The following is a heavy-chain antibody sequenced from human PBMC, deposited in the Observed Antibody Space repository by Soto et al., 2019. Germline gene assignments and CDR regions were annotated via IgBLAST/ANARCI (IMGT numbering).Heavy chain of an antibody. D-gene: IGHD6-19*01. CDR1: GGSFNSFY. CDR3: DVAGENFDY. Sequence: QVQLQQWGAGLLKPSETLSLTCAVYGGSFNSFYWGWIRQSPGKGLEWIGEINHSGSTNYNPSFKSGVTVSSDTSKKRFSLNMSSVTAADTAVYYCDVAGENFDYWGQGALVTVSS. J-gene: IGHJ4*02. V-gene: IGHV4-34*01. CDR2: INHSGST.